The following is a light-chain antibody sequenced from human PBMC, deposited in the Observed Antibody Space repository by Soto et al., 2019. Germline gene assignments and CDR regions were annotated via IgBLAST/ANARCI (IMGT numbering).Light chain of an antibody. CDR2: DAS. CDR3: QQFSSYPLT. J-gene: IGKJ4*01. V-gene: IGKV3-11*01. CDR1: QSVSSY. Sequence: EVVLTQSPDTLSLSPGEPATLSCRASQSVSSYLAWYQQKPGQAPRLLIYDASNRATGIPARFSGSGSGTDFTLTISRLEPEDFAVYYCQQFSSYPLTFGGGTKVDIK.